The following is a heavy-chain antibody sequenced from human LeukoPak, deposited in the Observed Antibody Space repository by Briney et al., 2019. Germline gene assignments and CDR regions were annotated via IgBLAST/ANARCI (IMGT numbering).Heavy chain of an antibody. V-gene: IGHV4-59*08. CDR2: IYYSGST. J-gene: IGHJ4*02. CDR3: ARHVRGQQRVGGTDY. CDR1: GGTISSYY. Sequence: SETLSLTCTVSGGTISSYYWSWIRQPPGKGLEWIGYIYYSGSTNYNPSLKSRVTISVDTSKNQFSLKLSSVTAADTAVYYGARHVRGQQRVGGTDYWGQGTPVTVSS. D-gene: IGHD6-13*01.